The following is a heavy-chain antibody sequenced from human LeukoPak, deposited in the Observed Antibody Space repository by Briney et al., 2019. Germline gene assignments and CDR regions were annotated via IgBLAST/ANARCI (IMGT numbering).Heavy chain of an antibody. V-gene: IGHV1-18*01. CDR2: ISAYNGNT. CDR1: GYTFTSYG. Sequence: ASVKVSCKASGYTFTSYGISWVRQAPGQGLEWMGWISAYNGNTNYAQKLQGRVTMTTDTSTSTAYMELRSLRSDDTAVYYCARDLYDYVWGSSYYFDYWGQGTLVTVSS. J-gene: IGHJ4*02. D-gene: IGHD3-16*01. CDR3: ARDLYDYVWGSSYYFDY.